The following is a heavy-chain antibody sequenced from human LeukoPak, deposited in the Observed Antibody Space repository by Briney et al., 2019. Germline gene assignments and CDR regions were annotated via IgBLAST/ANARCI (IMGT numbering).Heavy chain of an antibody. J-gene: IGHJ3*02. CDR3: ARADRSGYFGNVVAFDI. V-gene: IGHV4-61*02. CDR1: GGSINSGSYS. CDR2: IHISGST. D-gene: IGHD3-22*01. Sequence: SETLSLTCTVPGGSINSGSYSWTWIWQPAGKGLEWIGRIHISGSTDYTPSLKSRVTISVDTSKNQFSLKLSSVTAADTAVYYCARADRSGYFGNVVAFDIWGQGTMVTVSS.